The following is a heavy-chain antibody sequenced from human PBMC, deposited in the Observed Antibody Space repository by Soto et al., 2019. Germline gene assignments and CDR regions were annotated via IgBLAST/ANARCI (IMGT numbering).Heavy chain of an antibody. CDR1: GYTFTGYY. V-gene: IGHV1-2*04. Sequence: QVQLVQSGAEVKKPGATVKVSCKASGYTFTGYYMHWVRQAPGQGLEWMGWINPNSGGTNYAQKFQGWVTMTRDTSISTAYMELSRLRSDDTAVYYCARDPGTKQQLPQDAWFDPWGQGTLVTVSS. D-gene: IGHD6-13*01. CDR3: ARDPGTKQQLPQDAWFDP. CDR2: INPNSGGT. J-gene: IGHJ5*02.